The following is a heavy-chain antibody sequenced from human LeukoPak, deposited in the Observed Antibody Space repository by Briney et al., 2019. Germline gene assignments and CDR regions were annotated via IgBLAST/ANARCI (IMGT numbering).Heavy chain of an antibody. CDR2: IYSSGST. J-gene: IGHJ4*02. CDR3: ARISCGGGSCYLDY. V-gene: IGHV4-39*07. D-gene: IGHD2-15*01. CDR1: GGSISSSSYY. Sequence: SETLSLTCTVSGGSISSSSYYWGWIRQPPGKGLEWIGRIYSSGSTNYNPSLRSRVTMSVDTSKNQFSLKLSSVTAADTAVYYCARISCGGGSCYLDYWGQGTLVTVSS.